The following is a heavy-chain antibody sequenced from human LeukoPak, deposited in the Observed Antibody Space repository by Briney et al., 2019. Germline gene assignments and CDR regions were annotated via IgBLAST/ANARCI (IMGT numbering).Heavy chain of an antibody. CDR1: VRSFSSYY. V-gene: IGHV4-59*01. Sequence: SETLSLTCTLSVRSFSSYYWSWIRHPPGKGLEWVGHMYYIGSTNYNPSLKIRVTISVDTSKNQFSLKLSSVTAADTAVYYCAREGDFRKFDYWGQGTLVTVSS. CDR2: MYYIGST. CDR3: AREGDFRKFDY. D-gene: IGHD2-21*02. J-gene: IGHJ4*02.